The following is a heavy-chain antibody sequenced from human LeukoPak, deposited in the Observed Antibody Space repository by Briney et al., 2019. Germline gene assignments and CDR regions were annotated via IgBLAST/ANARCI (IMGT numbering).Heavy chain of an antibody. D-gene: IGHD6-13*01. J-gene: IGHJ4*02. Sequence: GASVKVSCKASGYTFTNYGISWVRQAPGQGLEWMGWISANNGNRNYALKLQDRVSMTTDTSTSTAYMELRSLRSDDTAMYYCAREGIRIAAAGTIDYWGQGTLVTVSS. V-gene: IGHV1-18*01. CDR1: GYTFTNYG. CDR3: AREGIRIAAAGTIDY. CDR2: ISANNGNR.